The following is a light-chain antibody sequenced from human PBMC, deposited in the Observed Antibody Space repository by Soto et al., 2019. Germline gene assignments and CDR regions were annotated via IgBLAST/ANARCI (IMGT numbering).Light chain of an antibody. CDR1: QSVSSSY. Sequence: EIVLTQSPGTLSLSPGERATLSCRASQSVSSSYLAWYQQKPGQAPRLLIYRASSRATGIPDRFSGSGSGTDFTLTISRLEPEDFAVYYCQQYGSSPSCTFGQGTKLAIK. V-gene: IGKV3-20*01. J-gene: IGKJ2*02. CDR3: QQYGSSPSCT. CDR2: RAS.